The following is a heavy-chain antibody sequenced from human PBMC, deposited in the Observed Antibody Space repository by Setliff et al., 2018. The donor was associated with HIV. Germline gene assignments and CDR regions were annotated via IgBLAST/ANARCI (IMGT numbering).Heavy chain of an antibody. J-gene: IGHJ5*02. CDR1: GFSLSTGGMS. Sequence: ESGPTLVNPTQTLTLTCTFSGFSLSTGGMSVNWIRQSPGKALEWLARIDWDDDKYYKTSLKTRLSVSKDTSKNQVVLIMTNMDPEDTATYFCARILFGGGFDPWGQGTLVTV. D-gene: IGHD2-21*01. CDR2: IDWDDDK. V-gene: IGHV2-70*11. CDR3: ARILFGGGFDP.